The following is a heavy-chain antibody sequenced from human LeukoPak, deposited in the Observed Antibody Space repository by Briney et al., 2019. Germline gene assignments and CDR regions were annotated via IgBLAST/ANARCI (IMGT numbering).Heavy chain of an antibody. D-gene: IGHD1/OR15-1a*01. Sequence: GGPLRLSCAASGFTFSSYSMNWVRQARGKGLVCVSYIISSSSTIYYADPVKGRLTISRDNAENSRELQMNSLRDKDTAVYYCARGQTGTCFDSWGQGTLVTVSS. CDR1: GFTFSSYS. CDR3: ARGQTGTCFDS. J-gene: IGHJ4*02. CDR2: IISSSSTI. V-gene: IGHV3-48*02.